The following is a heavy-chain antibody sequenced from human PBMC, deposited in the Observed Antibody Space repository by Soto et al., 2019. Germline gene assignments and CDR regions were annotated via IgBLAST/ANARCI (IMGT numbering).Heavy chain of an antibody. CDR2: INHSGST. CDR1: GGSFSGYY. J-gene: IGHJ4*02. Sequence: QVQLQQWGAGLLKPSETLSLTCAVYGGSFSGYYWSWIRQPPGKGREWIGEINHSGSTNYNPSLKSRVTISVDTSKNQFSLKLSSVTAADTAVYYCARGSLRTYYYGSGSYYPSPNWGQGTLVTVSS. D-gene: IGHD3-10*01. V-gene: IGHV4-34*01. CDR3: ARGSLRTYYYGSGSYYPSPN.